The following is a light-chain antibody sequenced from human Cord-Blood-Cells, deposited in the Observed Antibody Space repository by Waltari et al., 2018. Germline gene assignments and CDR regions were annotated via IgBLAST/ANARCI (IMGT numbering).Light chain of an antibody. J-gene: IGKJ4*01. CDR2: DAS. V-gene: IGKV3-11*01. CDR3: QQRSNWPPLT. CDR1: QSVSSH. Sequence: EIVLTQSPATLSLSPGDRATLSCRASQSVSSHLAWYQQKPGQAPRLLIYDASNRATGIPARFSGSGSGTDFTRTISSLEPEDFAVYYCQQRSNWPPLTFGGGTKVEIK.